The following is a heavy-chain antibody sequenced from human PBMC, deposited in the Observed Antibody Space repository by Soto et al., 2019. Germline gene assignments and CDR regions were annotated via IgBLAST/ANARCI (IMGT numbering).Heavy chain of an antibody. Sequence: PGGSLRLSCAASGFTFSSYSMNWVRQAPGKGLEWVSYISSSSSNIYYADSVKGRFTISRDNAKNSLYLQMNSLRAEDTAVYYCARTYGTGSLNWFDPWGQGNLVTVSS. CDR3: ARTYGTGSLNWFDP. CDR2: ISSSSSNI. V-gene: IGHV3-48*04. D-gene: IGHD3-10*01. J-gene: IGHJ5*02. CDR1: GFTFSSYS.